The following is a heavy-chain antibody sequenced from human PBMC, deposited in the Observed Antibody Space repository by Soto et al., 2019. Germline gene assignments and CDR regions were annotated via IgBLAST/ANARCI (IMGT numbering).Heavy chain of an antibody. Sequence: PGGSLRLSCAAYGFTVSSNYMNWVRQAPGKXLEWVSVIYSDDRTYYADSVKGRFTISRDNSKNTVYLQLNSLRAEDTAVYYCTRERFLEWLVGVRFWAFDNWGQGTMVTVSS. CDR2: IYSDDRT. V-gene: IGHV3-53*01. D-gene: IGHD3-3*01. J-gene: IGHJ3*02. CDR3: TRERFLEWLVGVRFWAFDN. CDR1: GFTVSSNY.